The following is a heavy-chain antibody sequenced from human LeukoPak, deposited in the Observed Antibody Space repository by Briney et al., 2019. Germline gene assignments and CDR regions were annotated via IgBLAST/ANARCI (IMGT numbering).Heavy chain of an antibody. Sequence: PGGSLRLSCAASGFTFSSYMMNWVRQAPGKGLEWVSYINSNSRTIYYADSVKGRFTVSRDNAKNSLYLQMNSLRAEDTAVYYCARDRAGDYGSSGYLDYWGQGTLVTLSS. CDR3: ARDRAGDYGSSGYLDY. CDR1: GFTFSSYM. J-gene: IGHJ4*02. V-gene: IGHV3-48*01. D-gene: IGHD3-22*01. CDR2: INSNSRTI.